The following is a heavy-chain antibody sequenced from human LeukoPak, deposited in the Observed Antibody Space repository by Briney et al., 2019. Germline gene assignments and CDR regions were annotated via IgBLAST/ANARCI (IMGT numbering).Heavy chain of an antibody. V-gene: IGHV3-43*02. CDR3: ARWLRRPIDS. J-gene: IGHJ4*02. D-gene: IGHD5-12*01. CDR2: ISGDGVST. Sequence: GGSLRLSCVASGLPIADFAMHWVRQAPGKGLEWVSLISGDGVSTFYADSVKGRFTISRDNSRRTLYLQMNNLRAGDTAVYYCARWLRRPIDSWGQGTLVTVSS. CDR1: GLPIADFA.